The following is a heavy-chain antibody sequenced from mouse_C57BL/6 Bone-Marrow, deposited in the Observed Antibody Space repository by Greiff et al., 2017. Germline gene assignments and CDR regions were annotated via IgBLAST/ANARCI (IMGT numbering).Heavy chain of an antibody. Sequence: VQLQQSGAELVKPGASVKISCKASGYAFSSYWMTWVKQRPGQGLEWIGQIYPGGGDTNYNGKFKGKATLTADKSSSTAYMQLSSLTSEDSAVYFWARDWDFFDYWGQGTTLTVSS. J-gene: IGHJ2*01. D-gene: IGHD4-1*01. CDR1: GYAFSSYW. CDR2: IYPGGGDT. CDR3: ARDWDFFDY. V-gene: IGHV1-80*01.